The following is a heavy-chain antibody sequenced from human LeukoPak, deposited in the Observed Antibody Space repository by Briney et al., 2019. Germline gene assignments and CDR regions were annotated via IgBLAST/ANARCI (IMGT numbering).Heavy chain of an antibody. CDR1: GDSISTYH. Sequence: SETLSLTCSVSGDSISTYHWNWVRERPGKGLEWIGYMQSSGNSNYNPSLKSRVFMSVDTSKDQFVLNLMSVTAADTAVYYCARDKRHSYGRYFAHWGQGMLVSVSS. V-gene: IGHV4-59*01. D-gene: IGHD5-18*01. CDR2: MQSSGNS. J-gene: IGHJ4*02. CDR3: ARDKRHSYGRYFAH.